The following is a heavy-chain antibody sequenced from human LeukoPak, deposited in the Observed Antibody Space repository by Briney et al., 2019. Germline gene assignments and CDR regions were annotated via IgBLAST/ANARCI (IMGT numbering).Heavy chain of an antibody. CDR1: GGSISSHY. CDR2: ICYTGST. V-gene: IGHV4-59*11. D-gene: IGHD3-22*01. Sequence: PSETLSLTCTVSGGSISSHYWTWIRQPPGKGLEWIGYICYTGSTRYNPSLQSRLTISLDTSENTFSLKLTSVTAADTAVYYCARLLDNDSSGHPDTFDMWGQGTVVTVSS. CDR3: ARLLDNDSSGHPDTFDM. J-gene: IGHJ3*02.